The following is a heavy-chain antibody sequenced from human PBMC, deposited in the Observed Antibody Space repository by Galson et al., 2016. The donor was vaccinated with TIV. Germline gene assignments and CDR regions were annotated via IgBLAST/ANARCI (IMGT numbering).Heavy chain of an antibody. Sequence: SLRLSCAASGFTFSNYAMHRVRQAPGKALEWVAVISYDGNKKYYADSVKGRFTISRDNSKNTLYLQMNSLRVEDTAVFYCARGITIFGVAIITAPFDYGGQGTLVTVSS. D-gene: IGHD3-3*01. V-gene: IGHV3-30-3*01. CDR2: ISYDGNKK. CDR1: GFTFSNYA. CDR3: ARGITIFGVAIITAPFDY. J-gene: IGHJ4*02.